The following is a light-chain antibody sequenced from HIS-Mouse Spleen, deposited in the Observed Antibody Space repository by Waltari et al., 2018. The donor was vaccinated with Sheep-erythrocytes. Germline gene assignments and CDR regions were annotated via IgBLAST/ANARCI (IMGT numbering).Light chain of an antibody. J-gene: IGLJ1*01. CDR1: SSDVGGYNY. Sequence: QSALTQPRSVSGSPGQSVTISCTGTSSDVGGYNYGSWYQQYPGKAPKLMIYDVSKRPSGVPDRFSGSKSGNTASLTISGLQAEDEADYYCCSYAGSYNHVFATGTKVTVL. V-gene: IGLV2-11*01. CDR3: CSYAGSYNHV. CDR2: DVS.